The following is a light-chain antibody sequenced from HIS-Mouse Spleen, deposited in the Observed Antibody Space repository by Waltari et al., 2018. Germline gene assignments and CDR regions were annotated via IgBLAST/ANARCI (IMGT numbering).Light chain of an antibody. CDR2: EDS. Sequence: SYELTQPPSVSVSPGQTARIPCSGDALPTKYDYLYQQKSGQAPVLVIYEDSKRPSGIPERFSGSSSGTMATLTISGAQVEDEADYYCYSTDSSGNHRVFGGGTKLTVL. CDR3: YSTDSSGNHRV. CDR1: ALPTKY. V-gene: IGLV3-10*01. J-gene: IGLJ2*01.